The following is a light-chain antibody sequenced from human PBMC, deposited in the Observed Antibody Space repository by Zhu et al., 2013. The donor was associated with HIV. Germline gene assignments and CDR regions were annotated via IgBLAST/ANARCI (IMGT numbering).Light chain of an antibody. J-gene: IGKJ1*01. Sequence: DIVMTQSPDSLAVSLGERATINCKSSQTLLYSSKNKNFLGWYQQKEGQPPKLLIYWASIRESGVPDRFSGSGSGTDFNLTISGLQAEDFATYYCLQDHNYPWTFGQGTKVEI. CDR1: QTLLYSSKNKNF. V-gene: IGKV4-1*01. CDR3: LQDHNYPWT. CDR2: WAS.